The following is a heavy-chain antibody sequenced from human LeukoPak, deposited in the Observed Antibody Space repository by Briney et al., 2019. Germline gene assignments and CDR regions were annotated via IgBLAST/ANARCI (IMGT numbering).Heavy chain of an antibody. CDR2: IKQDGSEK. V-gene: IGHV3-7*01. J-gene: IGHJ4*02. CDR1: GFTFSSYW. D-gene: IGHD3-10*01. CDR3: AREGEYYGSGSYYTDKSDY. Sequence: GGSLRLSCAASGFTFSSYWMSWVRQAPGKGLEWVANIKQDGSEKYYVDSVKGRFTISRDNAKNSLYLQMNSLRAEDTAVYYSAREGEYYGSGSYYTDKSDYWGQGTLVTVSS.